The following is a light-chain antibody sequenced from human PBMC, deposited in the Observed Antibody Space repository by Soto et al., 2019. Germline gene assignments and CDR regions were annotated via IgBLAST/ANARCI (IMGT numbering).Light chain of an antibody. J-gene: IGLJ1*01. CDR3: GTWDNSLSLPYV. CDR2: ENN. Sequence: LPGTAPKLLIYENNTRPSGIPDRFSASKSGTSATLAITGLQTGDAADYYCGTWDNSLSLPYVFGTGTKVTVL. V-gene: IGLV1-51*02.